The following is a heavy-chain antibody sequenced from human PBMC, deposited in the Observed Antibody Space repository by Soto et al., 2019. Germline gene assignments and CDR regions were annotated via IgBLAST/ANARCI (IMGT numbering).Heavy chain of an antibody. CDR2: INHSGST. Sequence: PSETLSLTCAVYGGSFSGYYWSWIRQPPGKGLEWIGEINHSGSTNYNPSLKSRVTISVDKSKNQFSLKLSSVTAADTAVYYCAREPKPPMTTVTKKNWFDPWGQGTLVTVSS. CDR3: AREPKPPMTTVTKKNWFDP. D-gene: IGHD4-4*01. J-gene: IGHJ5*02. CDR1: GGSFSGYY. V-gene: IGHV4-34*01.